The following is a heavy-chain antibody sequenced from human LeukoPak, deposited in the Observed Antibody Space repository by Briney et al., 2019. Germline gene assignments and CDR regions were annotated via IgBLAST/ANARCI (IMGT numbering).Heavy chain of an antibody. D-gene: IGHD3-16*02. CDR1: GFTFSSYG. V-gene: IGHV3-33*01. J-gene: IGHJ4*02. Sequence: GGSLRLSCAASGFTFSSYGMHWVRQAPGKGLEWVAVIWYDGSNKYYADSVKGRFTISRDNSKNTLYLQMNSLRAEDTAVYYCAREGGITYYDYVWGSYRPRTLDYWGQGTLVAVSS. CDR2: IWYDGSNK. CDR3: AREGGITYYDYVWGSYRPRTLDY.